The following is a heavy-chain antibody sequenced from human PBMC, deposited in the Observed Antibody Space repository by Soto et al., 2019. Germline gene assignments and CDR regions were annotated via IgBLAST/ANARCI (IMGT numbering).Heavy chain of an antibody. CDR3: ATLYSYGYELWVDGMDV. Sequence: GGSLRLSCAASGFTFSSYGMHWVRQSPGKGLEWVAVISYDGSNKYYANSVKGRFTISRDNSKNTLYLQMNSLRAEDTAVYYCATLYSYGYELWVDGMDVWGQGTTVTVSS. V-gene: IGHV3-30*03. D-gene: IGHD5-18*01. J-gene: IGHJ6*02. CDR2: ISYDGSNK. CDR1: GFTFSSYG.